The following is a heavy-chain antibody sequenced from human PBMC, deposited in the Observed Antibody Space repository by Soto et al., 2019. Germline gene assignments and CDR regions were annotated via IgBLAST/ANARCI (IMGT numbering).Heavy chain of an antibody. Sequence: QVQLQESGPGLVKASQTLSLNCTVSGDPIGSGDFYWTWIRQTPGRGLEWIGNIYHSGTTSYNPSLGSRISISIDTSKNVFSLSLASVTVADTAVSFCARDLLVFDSSGFHFWGRGILVSVAS. CDR1: GDPIGSGDFY. CDR3: ARDLLVFDSSGFHF. D-gene: IGHD3-22*01. J-gene: IGHJ5*01. CDR2: IYHSGTT. V-gene: IGHV4-30-4*01.